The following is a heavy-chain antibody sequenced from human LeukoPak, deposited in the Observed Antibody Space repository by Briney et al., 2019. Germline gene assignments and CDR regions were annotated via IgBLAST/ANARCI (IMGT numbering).Heavy chain of an antibody. Sequence: ASVKVSCKASGGTFSSYAISWVRQAPGQGLEWMGGIIPIFGTANYAQKFQGRVTITADESTSTAYMELSSLRSEDTAVYYCARGSTRGYWFDPWGQGTLVTVSS. J-gene: IGHJ5*02. CDR3: ARGSTRGYWFDP. CDR1: GGTFSSYA. D-gene: IGHD2-15*01. CDR2: IIPIFGTA. V-gene: IGHV1-69*13.